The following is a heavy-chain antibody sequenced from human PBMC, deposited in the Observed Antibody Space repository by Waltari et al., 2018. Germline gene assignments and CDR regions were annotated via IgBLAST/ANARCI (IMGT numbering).Heavy chain of an antibody. CDR2: ISGSGGST. CDR1: GFTFSSYA. V-gene: IGHV3-23*04. D-gene: IGHD2-2*01. Sequence: EVQLVESGGGLVQPGGSLRLSCAASGFTFSSYAMSWVRQAPGKGLEGGSAISGSGGSTYYADSVKGRFTISRDKSKNTLYLQMNSLRAEDTAVYYCANVVSGGSYDYWGQGTLVTVSS. CDR3: ANVVSGGSYDY. J-gene: IGHJ4*02.